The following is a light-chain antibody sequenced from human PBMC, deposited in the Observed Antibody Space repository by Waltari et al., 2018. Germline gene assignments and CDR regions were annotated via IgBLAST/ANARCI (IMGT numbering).Light chain of an antibody. J-gene: IGLJ3*02. V-gene: IGLV3-10*01. CDR2: EDN. Sequence: SHELTQPPSVSVSPGQTARITCSGHALPTKYIYWYQQKSGQAPVMLIYEDNKRPSGIPERFSGSSSGTLATLTVSGAVVEDEGDYYCYSTDSSSFPLFGGGTRLTVL. CDR1: ALPTKY. CDR3: YSTDSSSFPL.